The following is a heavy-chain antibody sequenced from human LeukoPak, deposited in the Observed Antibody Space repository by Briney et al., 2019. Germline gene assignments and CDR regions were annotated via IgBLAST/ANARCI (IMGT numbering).Heavy chain of an antibody. CDR2: IIPIFGTA. Sequence: VASVKVSCKASGGTFSSYAISWVRQAPGQGLEWMGGIIPIFGTANYAQKFQGRVTITADKSTSTAYMELSSLRSEDTAVYYCARIGITMIIHQENWFDPWGQGTLVTVSS. CDR3: ARIGITMIIHQENWFDP. D-gene: IGHD3-22*01. V-gene: IGHV1-69*06. J-gene: IGHJ5*02. CDR1: GGTFSSYA.